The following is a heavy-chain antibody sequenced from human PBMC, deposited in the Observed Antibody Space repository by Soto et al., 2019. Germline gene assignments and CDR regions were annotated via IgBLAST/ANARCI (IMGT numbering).Heavy chain of an antibody. Sequence: QGQLVESGGGVVQPGRSLRLSCAASGFSFSSYGMEWVRLAPGKGLEWVAATTYDGGTKHYVDSVKGRFTISRDNSKNTLYLQMNSLRVEDTATYYCAGALENPYFYYGLNVWGQGTTVTVSS. D-gene: IGHD1-1*01. CDR1: GFSFSSYG. V-gene: IGHV3-30*03. CDR3: AGALENPYFYYGLNV. J-gene: IGHJ6*02. CDR2: TTYDGGTK.